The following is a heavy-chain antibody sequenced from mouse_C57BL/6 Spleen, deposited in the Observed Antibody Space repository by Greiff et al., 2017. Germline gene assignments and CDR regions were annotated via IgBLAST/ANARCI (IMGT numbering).Heavy chain of an antibody. CDR2: INPNYGTT. Sequence: EVQLQQSGPELVKPGASVKISCKASGYSFTDYNMNWVKQSNGKSLEWIGVINPNYGTTSYNQKFKGKATLTVDQSSSTAYMELNSLPSEGSTVYYCAKYLRLDYWGQGTTLTVSA. CDR1: GYSFTDYN. J-gene: IGHJ2*01. CDR3: AKYLRLDY. D-gene: IGHD3-2*02. V-gene: IGHV1-39*01.